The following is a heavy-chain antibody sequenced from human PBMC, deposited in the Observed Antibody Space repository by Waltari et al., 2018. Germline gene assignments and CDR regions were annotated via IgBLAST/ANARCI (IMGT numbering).Heavy chain of an antibody. CDR1: GFTFSNYA. V-gene: IGHV3-30*18. D-gene: IGHD5-12*01. Sequence: QVQLVESGGGVVQPGRSLRLSCTVSGFTFSNYAMHWVRQAPGKGLGWVALILSDGSNKYYADSVEGRFTISRDNSKNTLYLQMNSLRGEDTAVYYCAKARDMIYDSFDYWGQGTLVTVSS. CDR3: AKARDMIYDSFDY. CDR2: ILSDGSNK. J-gene: IGHJ4*02.